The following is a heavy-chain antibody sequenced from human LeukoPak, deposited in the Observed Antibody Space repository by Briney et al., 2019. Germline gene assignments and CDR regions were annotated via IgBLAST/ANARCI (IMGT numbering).Heavy chain of an antibody. J-gene: IGHJ4*02. D-gene: IGHD3-9*01. CDR2: MNPNSGNT. CDR1: GYTFTSYG. V-gene: IGHV1-8*02. CDR3: ARGLSDILTGYYIFY. Sequence: GASVKVSCKASGYTFTSYGISWVRQAPGQGLEWMGWMNPNSGNTGYAQKFQGRVTMTRNTSISTAYMELSSLRSEDTAVYYCARGLSDILTGYYIFYWGQGTLVTVSS.